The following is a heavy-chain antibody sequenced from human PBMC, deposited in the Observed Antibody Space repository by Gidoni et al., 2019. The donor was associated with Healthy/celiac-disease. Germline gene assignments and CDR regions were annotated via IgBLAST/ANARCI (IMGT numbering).Heavy chain of an antibody. V-gene: IGHV4-34*01. CDR3: ARGLTFTP. CDR2: INHSGST. D-gene: IGHD3-16*01. J-gene: IGHJ5*02. CDR1: GGSFSGYY. Sequence: QVQLQQWGSGLMKPAETLSITYAVYGGSFSGYYWSWIRQPPGKGLEWIGEINHSGSTNYNPSLKSRVTISVDTSKNQFSLKLSSVTAADTAVYYCARGLTFTPWGQGTLVTVSS.